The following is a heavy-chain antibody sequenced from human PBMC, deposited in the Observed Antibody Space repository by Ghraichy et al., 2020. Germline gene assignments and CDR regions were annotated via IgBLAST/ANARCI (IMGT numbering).Heavy chain of an antibody. CDR2: ISGRTSTI. CDR1: GFTFSTYT. D-gene: IGHD1-26*01. CDR3: AREEDYYRKDGLDV. Sequence: GGSLRLSCAASGFTFSTYTMNWVRQAPGKGLEWISYISGRTSTIYYADSVRGRFTISRDNVKNSLYLQMNSLGAEDTAVYYCAREEDYYRKDGLDVWGHGTTVTVSS. V-gene: IGHV3-48*01. J-gene: IGHJ6*02.